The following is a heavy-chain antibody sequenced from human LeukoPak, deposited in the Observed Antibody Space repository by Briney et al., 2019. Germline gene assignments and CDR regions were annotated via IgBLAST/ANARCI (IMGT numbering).Heavy chain of an antibody. D-gene: IGHD3-22*01. CDR1: GFTFSSYS. CDR2: ISSSSRYI. CDR3: ARDSGDTYYYDSSGYSTFDY. V-gene: IGHV3-21*01. J-gene: IGHJ4*02. Sequence: GGSLRLSCAASGFTFSSYSMNWVRQAPGKGLEWVSSISSSSRYIYYADSVKGRFTISRDNAKNSLYLQMNSLRAEDTAVYYCARDSGDTYYYDSSGYSTFDYWGQGTLVTVSS.